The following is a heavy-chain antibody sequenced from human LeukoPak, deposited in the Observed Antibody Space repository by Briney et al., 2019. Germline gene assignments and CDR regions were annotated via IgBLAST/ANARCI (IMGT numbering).Heavy chain of an antibody. J-gene: IGHJ3*02. CDR3: ARGQQWLVPLDAFDI. D-gene: IGHD6-19*01. CDR1: GYTFTGYY. Sequence: ASVKVSCKASGYTFTGYYMHWVRQAPGQGLEWMGWINPNSGGTNHAQKFQGRVTMTRDTSISTAYMELSRLRSDDTAVYYCARGQQWLVPLDAFDIWGQGTMVTVSS. CDR2: INPNSGGT. V-gene: IGHV1-2*02.